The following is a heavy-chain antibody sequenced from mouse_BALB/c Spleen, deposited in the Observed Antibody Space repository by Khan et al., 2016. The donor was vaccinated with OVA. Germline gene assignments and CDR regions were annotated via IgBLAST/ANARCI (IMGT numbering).Heavy chain of an antibody. CDR1: GFSITSDYA. Sequence: EVQLQESGPGLVKPSQSLYLTCTATGFSITSDYAWYLIRQPPENQLWLMGVITYSGNTKYNPSLKSRFSITRDTSKNTFFLQLNSVTTEDTATNYCARVYGGDFDYWGQGTSLTVSS. CDR2: ITYSGNT. D-gene: IGHD1-1*01. CDR3: ARVYGGDFDY. V-gene: IGHV3-2*02. J-gene: IGHJ2*02.